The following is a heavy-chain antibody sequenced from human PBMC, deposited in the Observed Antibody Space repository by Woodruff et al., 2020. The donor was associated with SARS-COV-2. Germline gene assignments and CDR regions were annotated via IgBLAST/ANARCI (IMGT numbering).Heavy chain of an antibody. J-gene: IGHJ3*02. CDR3: VSPMHWWNDDGLDAFDI. D-gene: IGHD1-1*01. V-gene: IGHV4-4*08. Sequence: LKSRVTISLDTSKNQFSLKLSSVTAADTAVYYCVSPMHWWNDDGLDAFDIWGQGTMVTVSS.